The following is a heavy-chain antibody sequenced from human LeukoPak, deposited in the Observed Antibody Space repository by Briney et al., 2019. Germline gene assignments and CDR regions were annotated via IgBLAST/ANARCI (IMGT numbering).Heavy chain of an antibody. CDR3: AKDAAPILWFGKTWFDP. Sequence: GGSLRLSCAASGFTFSSYWMSWVRQAPGKGLEWVSGISWNSGSIGYAASVKGRFTISRDNAKNSLYLQMNSLRAEDTALYYCAKDAAPILWFGKTWFDPWGQGTLVTVSS. J-gene: IGHJ5*02. V-gene: IGHV3-9*01. CDR2: ISWNSGSI. CDR1: GFTFSSYW. D-gene: IGHD3-10*01.